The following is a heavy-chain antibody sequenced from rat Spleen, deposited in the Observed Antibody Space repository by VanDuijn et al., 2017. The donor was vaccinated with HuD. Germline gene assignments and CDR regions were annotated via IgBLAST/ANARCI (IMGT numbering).Heavy chain of an antibody. V-gene: IGHV2-13*01. J-gene: IGHJ4*01. CDR3: TRSRYNYYVMDA. CDR1: GFSLISYA. Sequence: QVQLKESGPGLVQPSQTLSLTCTVSGFSLISYAVNWVRQPPGKGLEWMGGIWGDGSTKYNSVLKPRLSISRDTPKSQVFLKMNSLQTDDTAIYFCTRSRYNYYVMDAWGQGASVTVSS. D-gene: IGHD1-5*01. CDR2: IWGDGST.